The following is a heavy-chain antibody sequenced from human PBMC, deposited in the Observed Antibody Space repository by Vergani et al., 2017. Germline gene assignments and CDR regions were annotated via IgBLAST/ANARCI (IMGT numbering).Heavy chain of an antibody. D-gene: IGHD2-15*01. V-gene: IGHV4-34*01. Sequence: QVQLQQWGAGLLKPSETLSLTCAVYGGSFSGYYWSWIRQPPGKGLEWIGEINHSGSTNYNQSLKSRVTISVDTSKNQFSLHLSSVPAADTAVYYCARAVAAWRYFDLWGRGTLVTVSS. CDR2: INHSGST. CDR3: ARAVAAWRYFDL. CDR1: GGSFSGYY. J-gene: IGHJ2*01.